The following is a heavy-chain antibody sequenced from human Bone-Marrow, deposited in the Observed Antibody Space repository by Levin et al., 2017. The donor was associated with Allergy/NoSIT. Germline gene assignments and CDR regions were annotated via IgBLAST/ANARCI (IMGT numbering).Heavy chain of an antibody. V-gene: IGHV3-66*01. D-gene: IGHD6-13*01. CDR1: GFTVGNNY. Sequence: GESLKISCAVSGFTVGNNYMSWVRQAPGKGLEWVSLIYSGGSTYYADSVKGRFTIPRDSSKNTLYIQMNNLRAEDTAVSYCGRDPSGVSAADSGYWGQGTLVTVSS. CDR3: GRDPSGVSAADSGY. CDR2: IYSGGST. J-gene: IGHJ4*02.